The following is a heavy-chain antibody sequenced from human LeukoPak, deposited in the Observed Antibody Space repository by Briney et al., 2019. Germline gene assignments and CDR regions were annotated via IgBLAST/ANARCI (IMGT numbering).Heavy chain of an antibody. D-gene: IGHD2-21*02. CDR1: GGSFSGYY. CDR3: ARGGVVTAILRRYYGMDV. V-gene: IGHV4-34*01. CDR2: INHSGST. J-gene: IGHJ6*02. Sequence: SETLSLTCAVYGGSFSGYYWSWILQPPGKGLEWIGEINHSGSTNYNPSLKSRVTISVNTSKNQYSLKLSSVTAADTAVYYCARGGVVTAILRRYYGMDVWGQGTTVTVSS.